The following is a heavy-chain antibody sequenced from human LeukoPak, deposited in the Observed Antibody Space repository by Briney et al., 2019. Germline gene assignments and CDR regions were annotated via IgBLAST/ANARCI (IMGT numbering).Heavy chain of an antibody. V-gene: IGHV3-48*01. J-gene: IGHJ5*01. CDR2: IDTGTSTI. Sequence: GGSLRLSCAASGFTFSTYSMNWVRQAPGKGLEWVSYIDTGTSTIYYADSVKGRFTISRDNAKNSLYLQMNSLRADDTAVYYCAREPTYTSSWYSTCDSWGQGTLVTVSS. CDR1: GFTFSTYS. D-gene: IGHD6-13*01. CDR3: AREPTYTSSWYSTCDS.